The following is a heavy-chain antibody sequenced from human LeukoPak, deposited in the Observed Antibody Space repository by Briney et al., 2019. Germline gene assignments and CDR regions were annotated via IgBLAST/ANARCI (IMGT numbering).Heavy chain of an antibody. Sequence: SETLSLTCTVSGGSISSYYWSWLRQPPGKGLEWVGYIYYSGSNNYNPTLKSRVTISVDTSKDQFSLKLSSVTAADTAVYYCARLTRDYDYWGQGTLVTVSS. J-gene: IGHJ4*02. CDR2: IYYSGSN. CDR1: GGSISSYY. D-gene: IGHD3-9*01. CDR3: ARLTRDYDY. V-gene: IGHV4-59*08.